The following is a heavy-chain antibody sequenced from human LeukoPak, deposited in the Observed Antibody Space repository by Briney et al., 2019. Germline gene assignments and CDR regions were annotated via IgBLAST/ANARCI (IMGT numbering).Heavy chain of an antibody. CDR1: GGSINSYY. CDR3: ARGAPYYYDSSGYLFDY. Sequence: SETLSLTCTVSGGSINSYYWSWIRQPPGKGLEWIGYIYYSGSTNYNPSLKSRVTISVDTSKNQFFLKLSSVTAADTAVYYCARGAPYYYDSSGYLFDYWGQGTLVTVSS. V-gene: IGHV4-59*01. J-gene: IGHJ4*02. D-gene: IGHD3-22*01. CDR2: IYYSGST.